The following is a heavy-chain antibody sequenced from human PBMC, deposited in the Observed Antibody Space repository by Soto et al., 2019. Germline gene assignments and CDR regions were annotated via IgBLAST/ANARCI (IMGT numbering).Heavy chain of an antibody. CDR2: ISYDGSNK. CDR3: AKDAGDKSPGDY. J-gene: IGHJ4*02. V-gene: IGHV3-30*18. CDR1: GFTFSSYG. Sequence: QVQLVESGGGVVQPGRSLRLSCAASGFTFSSYGMHWVRQAPGKGLEWVAVISYDGSNKYYADSVKGRFTISRDNSKNTQYLQMNSLRAEDTAVYYSAKDAGDKSPGDYWGQGTLVSVSS.